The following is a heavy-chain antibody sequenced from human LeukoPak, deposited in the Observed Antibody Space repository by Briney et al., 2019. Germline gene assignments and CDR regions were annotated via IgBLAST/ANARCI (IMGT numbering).Heavy chain of an antibody. CDR3: AELGITMIGGV. V-gene: IGHV1-8*03. Sequence: ASVKVSCKASGYTFSSYDINWVRQATGQGLEWMGWMNPNSGDRGYAQKFQGRVTITRNTSISTAYMELSSLRSEDTAVYYCAELGITMIGGVWGKGTTVTISS. CDR1: GYTFSSYD. D-gene: IGHD3-10*02. J-gene: IGHJ6*04. CDR2: MNPNSGDR.